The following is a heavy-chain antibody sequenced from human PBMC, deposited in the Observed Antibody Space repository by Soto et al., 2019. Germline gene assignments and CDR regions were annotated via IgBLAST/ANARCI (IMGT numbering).Heavy chain of an antibody. CDR2: ISSSSSYI. J-gene: IGHJ4*02. Sequence: GGSLRLSCAASGFTFSSYSMNWVRQAPGKGLEWVSSISSSSSYIYYADSVKGRFTISRDNAKNSLYLQMNSLRAEDTAVYYCARGNVLRYFDWLPDVDYWGQGT. CDR1: GFTFSSYS. CDR3: ARGNVLRYFDWLPDVDY. V-gene: IGHV3-21*01. D-gene: IGHD3-9*01.